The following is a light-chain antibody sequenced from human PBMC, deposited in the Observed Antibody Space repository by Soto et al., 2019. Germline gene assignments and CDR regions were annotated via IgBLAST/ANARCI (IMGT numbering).Light chain of an antibody. CDR1: QTISTY. CDR2: GAS. CDR3: QQTYSDIS. Sequence: DVRLTQSPSSLSASVGDTITITCRASQTISTYLNWFQQKSGESPRLLIYGASTLHDGVPSRFSGSGSGADFTLTISGLQPEDFATYHCQQTYSDISFGGGTRVEAK. J-gene: IGKJ4*01. V-gene: IGKV1-39*01.